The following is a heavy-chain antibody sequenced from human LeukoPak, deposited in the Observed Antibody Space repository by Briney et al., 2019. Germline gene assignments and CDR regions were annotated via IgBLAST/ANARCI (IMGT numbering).Heavy chain of an antibody. Sequence: TWGSMRLSCAASGFTFSTYSMNWVRQAPGKGLEWVSSISSSSTYIYYADSVKGRFTISRDNAKNSLYLQMNSLRAEDTAVYYCGTWTTVASYFDYWGQGTLVTASS. J-gene: IGHJ4*02. CDR3: GTWTTVASYFDY. CDR2: ISSSSTYI. V-gene: IGHV3-21*06. D-gene: IGHD4-17*01. CDR1: GFTFSTYS.